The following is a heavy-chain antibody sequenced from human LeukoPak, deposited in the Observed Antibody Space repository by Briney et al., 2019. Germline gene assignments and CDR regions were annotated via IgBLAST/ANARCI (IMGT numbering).Heavy chain of an antibody. CDR1: GFTFSSYS. J-gene: IGHJ6*03. CDR2: INSSSSYI. CDR3: ARDGAAYDFCSGYSAYYMDV. D-gene: IGHD3-3*01. V-gene: IGHV3-21*01. Sequence: GGSLRLSCAASGFTFSSYSMNWVRQAPGKGLEWVASINSSSSYIYYVHSVKGRFTISRDNAKNSLYLQMNSLRAEDTAAYYCARDGAAYDFCSGYSAYYMDVWGKATTLTVSS.